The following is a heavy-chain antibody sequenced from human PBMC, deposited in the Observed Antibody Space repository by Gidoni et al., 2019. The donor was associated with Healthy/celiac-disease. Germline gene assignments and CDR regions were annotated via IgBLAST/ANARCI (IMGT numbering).Heavy chain of an antibody. CDR3: VGSSSRPLGYKDV. Sequence: EVQLVESGGGLVQPGGSLRLSCAASGFTFSSYEMNWVRQAPGKGLEWVSYISSSGSTIYYADSVKGRFTISRDNAKNSLYLQMNSLRAEDTAVYYCVGSSSRPLGYKDVWGKGTTVTVSS. V-gene: IGHV3-48*03. CDR1: GFTFSSYE. D-gene: IGHD6-6*01. J-gene: IGHJ6*03. CDR2: ISSSGSTI.